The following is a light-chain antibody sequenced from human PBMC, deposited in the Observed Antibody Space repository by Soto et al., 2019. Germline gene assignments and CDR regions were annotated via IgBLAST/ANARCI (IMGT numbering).Light chain of an antibody. Sequence: DIQMTQSPSTLSASVLYIVTITCRASHNLDKWLALYQQKPGKAPKLLIYEASSLQSGVPSRFSGSGSGTEFTLTISSLQPEDFATYYCQKFHSFSRKFGQGTKVDIK. CDR2: EAS. CDR1: HNLDKW. V-gene: IGKV1-5*03. CDR3: QKFHSFSRK. J-gene: IGKJ1*01.